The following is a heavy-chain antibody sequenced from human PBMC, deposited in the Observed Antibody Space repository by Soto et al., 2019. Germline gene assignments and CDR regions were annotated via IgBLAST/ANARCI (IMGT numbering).Heavy chain of an antibody. J-gene: IGHJ4*02. D-gene: IGHD2-15*01. CDR2: ISGSGGST. Sequence: EVQLLESGGGLVQPGGSLRLSCAASGFTFSSYAMSWVRQAPGKGLEWVSAISGSGGSTYYADSVKGRFTISRDNYKNTLYLQMNSLRAEDTAVYYCAGSACSGGSCYPLDYWGQGTLVTVSS. V-gene: IGHV3-23*01. CDR1: GFTFSSYA. CDR3: AGSACSGGSCYPLDY.